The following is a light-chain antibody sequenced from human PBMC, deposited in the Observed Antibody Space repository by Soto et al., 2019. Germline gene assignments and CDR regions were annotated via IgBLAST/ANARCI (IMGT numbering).Light chain of an antibody. CDR3: SAYTSRSTLV. CDR2: EVR. J-gene: IGLJ2*01. CDR1: SRDIGAYNL. V-gene: IGLV2-14*01. Sequence: LAQPASVSGSPGQSITISCSGTSRDIGAYNLVSWYQQPPGKAPKLLIYEVRNRPSGISYRFSGSKSGTTASLTISSLLPEDEADYYCSAYTSRSTLVFGGGTQLTVL.